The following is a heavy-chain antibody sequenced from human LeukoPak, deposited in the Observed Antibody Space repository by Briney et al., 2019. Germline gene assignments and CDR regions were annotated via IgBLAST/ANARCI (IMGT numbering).Heavy chain of an antibody. D-gene: IGHD3-10*01. V-gene: IGHV7-4-1*02. J-gene: IGHJ5*02. CDR3: ARWKRNGSGSSGEFDP. CDR2: INTNTGNP. Sequence: GASVKVSCKASGYTFTSYAMNWVRQAPGQGLEWMGWINTNTGNPTYAQGFTGRFVFSLDTSVSTAYLQISSLKAEDTAAYYCARWKRNGSGSSGEFDPWGQGTLVTVSS. CDR1: GYTFTSYA.